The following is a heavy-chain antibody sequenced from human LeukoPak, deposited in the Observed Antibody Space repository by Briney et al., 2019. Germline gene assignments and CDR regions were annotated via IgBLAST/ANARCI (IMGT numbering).Heavy chain of an antibody. J-gene: IGHJ4*02. V-gene: IGHV4-30-2*01. CDR3: ARAILTTYYFDY. D-gene: IGHD1-1*01. CDR2: IYHSGST. Sequence: PSETLSLTCAVSGGSISSGGYSWSWIRQPPGKGLEWIGYIYHSGSTYYNPSLKSRVTISVDRSKNQFSLKLSSVTAADTAVYYCARAILTTYYFDYWGQGTLVTVSS. CDR1: GGSISSGGYS.